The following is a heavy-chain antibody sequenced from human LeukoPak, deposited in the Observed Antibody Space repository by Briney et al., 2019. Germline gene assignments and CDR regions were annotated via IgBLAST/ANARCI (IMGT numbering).Heavy chain of an antibody. CDR2: ISGSGGST. CDR3: ARTDCSGSSCYKIYYFDY. J-gene: IGHJ4*02. Sequence: GGSLRLSCAASGFTFSSYGMGWVRQAPGKGLEWVSAISGSGGSTYYADSVKGRFTISRDNSKNTLYLQMNSLRAEDTAVYYCARTDCSGSSCYKIYYFDYWGQGTLVTVSS. CDR1: GFTFSSYG. D-gene: IGHD2-15*01. V-gene: IGHV3-23*01.